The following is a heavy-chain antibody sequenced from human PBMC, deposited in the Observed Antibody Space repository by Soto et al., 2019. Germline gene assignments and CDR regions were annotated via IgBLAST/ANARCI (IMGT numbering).Heavy chain of an antibody. CDR3: ATRPKYYDFWSGPYYMDV. CDR2: ISSNGGST. Sequence: EVQLVESGGGLVQPGGSLRLSCAASGFTFSSYAMHWVRQAPGKGLEYVSAISSNGGSTYYANSVKGRFTISRDNSKNTLYLQMGCLRAEDMAVYYCATRPKYYDFWSGPYYMDVWGKGTTVTVSS. V-gene: IGHV3-64*01. CDR1: GFTFSSYA. D-gene: IGHD3-3*01. J-gene: IGHJ6*03.